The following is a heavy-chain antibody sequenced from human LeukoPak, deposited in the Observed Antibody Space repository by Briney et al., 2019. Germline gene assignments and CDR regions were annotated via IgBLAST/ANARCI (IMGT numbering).Heavy chain of an antibody. Sequence: GGSLRLSCETSGFTFSKHALNWVRQAPGKGLEWVGFIRSKAYGGTTEYAASVKGRFTISRDDSKSIAYLQMNSLKTEDTAVYYCARAKDSGVYAFDIWGQGTMVTVSS. CDR3: ARAKDSGVYAFDI. D-gene: IGHD3-10*01. CDR2: IRSKAYGGTT. J-gene: IGHJ3*02. V-gene: IGHV3-49*04. CDR1: GFTFSKHA.